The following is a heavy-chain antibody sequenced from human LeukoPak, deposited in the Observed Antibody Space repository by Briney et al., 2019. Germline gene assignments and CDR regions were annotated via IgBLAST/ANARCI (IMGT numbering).Heavy chain of an antibody. J-gene: IGHJ4*02. V-gene: IGHV3-66*01. Sequence: GGSLRLSCAASGFTVSSNYMSWVRQAPGKGLEWVSVIYSGGSTYYADSVKGRFTISRDNSKNTLYLQMNSLRAEDTAVYYCARETYCTSTNCPIGDYFDYWGQGTLVTVSS. CDR3: ARETYCTSTNCPIGDYFDY. D-gene: IGHD2-2*01. CDR2: IYSGGST. CDR1: GFTVSSNY.